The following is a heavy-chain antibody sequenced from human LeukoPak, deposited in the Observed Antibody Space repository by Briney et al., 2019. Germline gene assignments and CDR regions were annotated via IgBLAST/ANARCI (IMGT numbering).Heavy chain of an antibody. CDR1: GLTFSSHW. CDR2: ISGSGGST. V-gene: IGHV3-23*01. J-gene: IGHJ4*02. Sequence: GGSLRLSCAASGLTFSSHWMHWVRQAPGKGLEWVSAISGSGGSTYYADSVKGRFTISRDNSKNTLYLQMNSLRAEDTAVYYCAKDPYGDYVFYFDYWGQGTLVTVSS. CDR3: AKDPYGDYVFYFDY. D-gene: IGHD4-17*01.